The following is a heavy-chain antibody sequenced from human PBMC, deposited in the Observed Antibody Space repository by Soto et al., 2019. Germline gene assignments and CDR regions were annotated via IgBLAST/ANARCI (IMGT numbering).Heavy chain of an antibody. V-gene: IGHV3-30*18. CDR3: AKGGERGFLDY. J-gene: IGHJ4*02. CDR2: ISYDGSNK. Sequence: PXGCLRLSCAASGFTFSSYGMHWVRQAPGKGLEWVAVISYDGSNKYYADSVKGRFTISRDNSKNTLYLQMNSLRAEDTAVYYCAKGGERGFLDYWGQGTLVTVSS. D-gene: IGHD1-1*01. CDR1: GFTFSSYG.